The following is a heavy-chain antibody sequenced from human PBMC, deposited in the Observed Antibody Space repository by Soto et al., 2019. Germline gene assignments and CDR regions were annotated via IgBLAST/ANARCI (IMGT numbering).Heavy chain of an antibody. CDR2: MNPNSGNT. J-gene: IGHJ5*02. D-gene: IGHD3-16*02. Sequence: GASVKVSCKASGYTFTSYDINWVRQATGQGLEWMGWMNPNSGNTGYAQKFQGRVTMTRNTSISTAYMELSSLRSEDTAVYYCARGPYYDYIWGSYRYINGWFDPWGQGTLVTVSS. V-gene: IGHV1-8*01. CDR1: GYTFTSYD. CDR3: ARGPYYDYIWGSYRYINGWFDP.